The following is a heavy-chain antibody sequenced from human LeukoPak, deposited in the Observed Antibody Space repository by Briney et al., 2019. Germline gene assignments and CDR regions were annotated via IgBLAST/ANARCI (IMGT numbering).Heavy chain of an antibody. D-gene: IGHD3-3*01. CDR1: GFTFSSYP. CDR3: VKAQYDFCSGLDY. J-gene: IGHJ4*02. CDR2: ISGNGGST. Sequence: GGSLRLSCSASGFTFSSYPMHWVRQAPGKGLEYVSAISGNGGSTYYADSVKGRFTISRDNSKNTLYLQMSSLRTEDTAVYYCVKAQYDFCSGLDYWGQGTLVTVCS. V-gene: IGHV3-64D*09.